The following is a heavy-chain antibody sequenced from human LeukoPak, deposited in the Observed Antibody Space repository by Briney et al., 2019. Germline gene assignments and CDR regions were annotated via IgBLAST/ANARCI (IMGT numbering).Heavy chain of an antibody. CDR1: GISFSSYG. J-gene: IGHJ4*02. CDR2: LSSTGTT. CDR3: ARVGYSSSWFFFNF. D-gene: IGHD6-13*01. Sequence: GGSLRLSCAASGISFSSYGMSWVRQAPGKGLEWVSTLSSTGTTFYAGSVEGRFTISRANSENTLYLQMDSLRAADTALNYCARVGYSSSWFFFNFWGQGTLVTVSS. V-gene: IGHV3-23*05.